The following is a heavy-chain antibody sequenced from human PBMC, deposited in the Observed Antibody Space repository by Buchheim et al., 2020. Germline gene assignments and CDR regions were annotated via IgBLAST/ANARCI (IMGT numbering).Heavy chain of an antibody. Sequence: QVQLVQSGAEVKKPGFSVKVSCKASGGTFSSYAISWVRQAPGQGLEWMGRIIPILGIANYAQKFQGRVTITADKSTNTAYMELSSLRSEDTAVYYCARARVYGSGSYYGDYWGQGTL. CDR3: ARARVYGSGSYYGDY. V-gene: IGHV1-69*04. CDR2: IIPILGIA. D-gene: IGHD3-10*01. J-gene: IGHJ4*02. CDR1: GGTFSSYA.